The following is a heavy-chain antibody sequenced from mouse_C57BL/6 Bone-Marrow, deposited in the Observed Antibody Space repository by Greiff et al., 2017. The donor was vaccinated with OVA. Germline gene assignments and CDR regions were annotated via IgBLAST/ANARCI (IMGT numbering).Heavy chain of an antibody. V-gene: IGHV1-69*01. Sequence: VQLQQPGAELVMPGASVKLSCKASGYTFTSYWMHWVKQRPGQGLEWIGEIDPSDSYTTSNQKFKGKSTLTVDKSSSTAYMQLSSLTSEDSAVYYCARDYYGSSPYAMDYWCQGTSVTVSS. J-gene: IGHJ4*01. D-gene: IGHD1-1*01. CDR1: GYTFTSYW. CDR3: ARDYYGSSPYAMDY. CDR2: IDPSDSYT.